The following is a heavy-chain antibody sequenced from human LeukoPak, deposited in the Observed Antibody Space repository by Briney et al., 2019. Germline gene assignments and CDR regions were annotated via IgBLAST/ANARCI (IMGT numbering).Heavy chain of an antibody. J-gene: IGHJ4*02. D-gene: IGHD3-9*01. CDR1: GFTFDDYA. Sequence: GGSLRLSCAASGFTFDDYAMHWVRQAPGKGLEWVSGISWNSGSIGYADSVKGRFTISRDNAKNSLYLQMNSLRAEDTAVYYCARDPVSILTGYYDYWGQGTLVTVSS. CDR2: ISWNSGSI. CDR3: ARDPVSILTGYYDY. V-gene: IGHV3-9*01.